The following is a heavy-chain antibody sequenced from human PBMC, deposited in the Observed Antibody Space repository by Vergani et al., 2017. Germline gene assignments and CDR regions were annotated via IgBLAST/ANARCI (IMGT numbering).Heavy chain of an antibody. J-gene: IGHJ6*03. CDR1: GFSLNTRGVS. V-gene: IGHV2-5*04. CDR3: VYRKYECGTTGRRYPFYYYYYMDV. Sequence: QITLKESGPTLVKPTQTLTLTCTVSGFSLNTRGVSVAWIRQPPGQALDWLALIYWSDDQHYSPYLNNRVTITKDTSKNQVVLTMTNMDYVDTGTYYCVYRKYECGTTGRRYPFYYYYYMDVWGKGTTVTVSS. CDR2: IYWSDDQ. D-gene: IGHD1-7*01.